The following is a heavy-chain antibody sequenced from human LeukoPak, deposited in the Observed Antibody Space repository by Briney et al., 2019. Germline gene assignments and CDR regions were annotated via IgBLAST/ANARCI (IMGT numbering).Heavy chain of an antibody. CDR1: GFTFKDYA. D-gene: IGHD4-17*01. V-gene: IGHV3-23*01. Sequence: GGSLRLSCAASGFTFKDYAMMWVRQAPGRGLEWVSAIRASGGLRFYADSVKGRFTISRDNSKNTLYLQMNSLRAADTAVYYCARDPNGDYIGAFDMCGQGTKVTASS. CDR3: ARDPNGDYIGAFDM. CDR2: IRASGGLR. J-gene: IGHJ3*02.